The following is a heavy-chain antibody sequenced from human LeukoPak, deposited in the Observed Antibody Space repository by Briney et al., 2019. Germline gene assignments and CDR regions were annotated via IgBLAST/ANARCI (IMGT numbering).Heavy chain of an antibody. J-gene: IGHJ4*02. Sequence: GGSLRLSCAASRFSFTNFAMAWVRQAPGKGLEWLSTITGSSGDTFYADSVRGRFTIFRDNSKNTLDLQMNNLRPEDTAIYFCAKESEYGDHLDNWGQGTLVTVSS. CDR3: AKESEYGDHLDN. D-gene: IGHD4-17*01. V-gene: IGHV3-23*01. CDR2: ITGSSGDT. CDR1: RFSFTNFA.